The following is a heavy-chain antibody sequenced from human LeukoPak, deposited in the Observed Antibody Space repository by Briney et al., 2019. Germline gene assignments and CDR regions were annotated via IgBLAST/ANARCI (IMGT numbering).Heavy chain of an antibody. D-gene: IGHD3-22*01. V-gene: IGHV5-51*01. CDR1: GYSFTSYW. J-gene: IGHJ4*02. Sequence: GESLKISCKGSGYSFTSYWIGWVRQMPGKALAWMGIIYPGDSDMRYSPSFQGQVTISADKSISTAYLHWSSLKASDTAMYYCARSYYDSSGYYYFDYWGQGTLVTVSS. CDR2: IYPGDSDM. CDR3: ARSYYDSSGYYYFDY.